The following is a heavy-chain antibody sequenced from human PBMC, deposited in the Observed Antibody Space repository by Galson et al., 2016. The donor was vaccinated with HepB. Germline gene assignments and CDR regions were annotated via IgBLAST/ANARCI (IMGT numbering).Heavy chain of an antibody. CDR3: AREAPIAAAGSQDY. D-gene: IGHD6-13*01. V-gene: IGHV3-33*01. CDR2: IWYDGSNK. Sequence: SLRLSCAASGFTFSSYGMHWVRQAPGKGLEWVAVIWYDGSNKYYGDSVKGRFTISRDNSKNTLYLQMNSLRAEDTAVYYCAREAPIAAAGSQDYWGQGILVTVSS. CDR1: GFTFSSYG. J-gene: IGHJ4*02.